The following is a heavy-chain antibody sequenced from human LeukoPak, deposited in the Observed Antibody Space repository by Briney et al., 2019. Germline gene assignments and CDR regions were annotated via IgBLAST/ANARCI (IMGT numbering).Heavy chain of an antibody. Sequence: SETLPLTCTVSGGSISSGSYYWSWIRQPAGKGLEWIGRIYTSGSTNYNPSLKRRVTISVDTSKNHFSLKLSSVTAADTAVYYCAKEMATIMWNWFDPWG. CDR1: GGSISSGSYY. CDR2: IYTSGST. CDR3: AKEMATIMWNWFDP. J-gene: IGHJ5*02. D-gene: IGHD5-24*01. V-gene: IGHV4-61*02.